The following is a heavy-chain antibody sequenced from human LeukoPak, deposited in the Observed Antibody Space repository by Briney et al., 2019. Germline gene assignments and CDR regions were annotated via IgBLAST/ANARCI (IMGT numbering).Heavy chain of an antibody. Sequence: SETLSLTCAVYGGSFSGYYWSWIRQPPGKGLEWIGEINHSGSTNYNPSLKSRVTISVDTSKNQFSLKLSSVTAADTAVYYRARGDRKQQLANYYYYGMDVWGQGTTVTVSS. D-gene: IGHD6-13*01. V-gene: IGHV4-34*01. CDR2: INHSGST. J-gene: IGHJ6*02. CDR3: ARGDRKQQLANYYYYGMDV. CDR1: GGSFSGYY.